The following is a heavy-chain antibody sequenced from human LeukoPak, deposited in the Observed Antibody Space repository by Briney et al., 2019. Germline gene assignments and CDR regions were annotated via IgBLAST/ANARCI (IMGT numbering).Heavy chain of an antibody. Sequence: GGSLRLSCAASGFIFSSYWMSWVRQAPGKGLEWVGNINQEGSERNHGDSVNGRFTISRDNAENSLYLQMNSLRAEDTAVYYCARDGFHCSSTSCYGKGFDYWGQGTLVTVSS. V-gene: IGHV3-7*01. CDR3: ARDGFHCSSTSCYGKGFDY. D-gene: IGHD2-2*01. J-gene: IGHJ4*02. CDR2: INQEGSER. CDR1: GFIFSSYW.